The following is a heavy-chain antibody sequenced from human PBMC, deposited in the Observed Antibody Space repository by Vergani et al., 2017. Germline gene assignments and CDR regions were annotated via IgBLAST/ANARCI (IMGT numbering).Heavy chain of an antibody. CDR2: IKSKTDGGTT. Sequence: EVQLVDSGGGLVKPGGSLRLSCAVSGFTFCNAWMSWVRQAPGKGLEWVCRIKSKTDGGTTDYAAPVKGRFTISRDDSKSIAYLQMNSLKTEDTAVYYCTRDPGYSSPTVPVFDYWGQGTLVTVSS. J-gene: IGHJ4*02. CDR3: TRDPGYSSPTVPVFDY. D-gene: IGHD6-13*01. CDR1: GFTFCNAW. V-gene: IGHV3-15*01.